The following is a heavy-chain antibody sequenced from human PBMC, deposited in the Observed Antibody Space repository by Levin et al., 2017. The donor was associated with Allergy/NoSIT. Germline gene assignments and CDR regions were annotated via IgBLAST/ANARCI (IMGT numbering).Heavy chain of an antibody. CDR2: ISAKDGNI. V-gene: IGHV1-18*01. CDR3: AVGWGGDGNGYFTY. CDR1: GYTFSNYG. Sequence: KTGESLKISCKTSGYTFSNYGVSWVRQAPGQGLEWMGWISAKDGNINYAQKVQGRVTLTTDTSTNTAYMELRALRSDDTAVYYCAVGWGGDGNGYFTYWGQGSPVTVSS. D-gene: IGHD2-8*01. J-gene: IGHJ4*02.